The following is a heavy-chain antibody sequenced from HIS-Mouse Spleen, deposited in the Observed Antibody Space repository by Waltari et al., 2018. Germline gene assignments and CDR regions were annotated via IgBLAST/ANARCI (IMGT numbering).Heavy chain of an antibody. Sequence: QLQLQESGPGLVKPSETLSLTCTVSGGSISSSSYYWGGIRQPPGKGLEWIGGIYYSGSTYYNPSLKSRVTISVDTSKNWFSLKLSSGTAAGTAVYYCAREIPYSSSWYDWYFDLWGRGTLVTVSS. CDR2: IYYSGST. J-gene: IGHJ2*01. CDR3: AREIPYSSSWYDWYFDL. D-gene: IGHD6-13*01. CDR1: GGSISSSSYY. V-gene: IGHV4-39*07.